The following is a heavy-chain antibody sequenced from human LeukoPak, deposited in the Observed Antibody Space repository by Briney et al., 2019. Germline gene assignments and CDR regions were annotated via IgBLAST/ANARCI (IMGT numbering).Heavy chain of an antibody. V-gene: IGHV3-66*02. CDR1: GFTVSSNY. CDR3: GRSGWYGQFDS. Sequence: GGSLRLSCAASGFTVSSNYMSWVRQAPGKGLEWVSVIYSGGSTNYADSVKGRFTISRDTSKNTLYLQMNSLRAEDTAVYYCGRSGWYGQFDSWGQGTLVTVSS. CDR2: IYSGGST. D-gene: IGHD6-19*01. J-gene: IGHJ4*02.